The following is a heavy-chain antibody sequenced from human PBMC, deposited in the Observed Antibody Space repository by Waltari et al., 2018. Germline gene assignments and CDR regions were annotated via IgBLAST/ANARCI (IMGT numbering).Heavy chain of an antibody. CDR3: ARDFTVRYFDWLSQGDLYYFDN. J-gene: IGHJ4*02. CDR2: IYYSGNT. CDR1: GDSISSSHYY. D-gene: IGHD3-9*01. V-gene: IGHV4-39*07. Sequence: QLQESGPGLMKTSETLSLTCTVSGDSISSSHYYWGWIRQPPGKGLEWIGSIYYSGNTYYNPSLKSRATVAVDTSENQFSLNLISVTAADTAVYFCARDFTVRYFDWLSQGDLYYFDNWGQGTLVTVSP.